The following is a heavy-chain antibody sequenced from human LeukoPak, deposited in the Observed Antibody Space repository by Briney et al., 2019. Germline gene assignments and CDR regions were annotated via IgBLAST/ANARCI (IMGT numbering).Heavy chain of an antibody. CDR1: GFTFSDYY. CDR3: AREILGYCSGGSCYSVVLDAFDI. V-gene: IGHV3-11*04. D-gene: IGHD2-15*01. CDR2: ISSSGSTI. Sequence: GGSLRLSCAASGFTFSDYYMSWIRQAPGKGLEWVSYISSSGSTIYYADSVKGRFTISRDNAKNSLYLQMNSLRAEDTAVYYCAREILGYCSGGSCYSVVLDAFDIWGQGTMVTVSS. J-gene: IGHJ3*02.